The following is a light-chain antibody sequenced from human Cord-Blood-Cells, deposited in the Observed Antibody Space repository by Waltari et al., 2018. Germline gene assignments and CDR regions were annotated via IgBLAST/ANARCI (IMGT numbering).Light chain of an antibody. Sequence: QSVLTQPPSTSGPPGQRVTSSCPVSSSTTGSNQVSWYQQLPGTPPKLLTYSNKQRPPGSPDRFPGCNSGAPSYPAKGRRRSEDEADYYCPPWDDALSGWVFGRGTELPVL. CDR2: SNK. CDR3: PPWDDALSGWV. J-gene: IGLJ3*02. CDR1: SSTTGSNQ. V-gene: IGLV1-47*01.